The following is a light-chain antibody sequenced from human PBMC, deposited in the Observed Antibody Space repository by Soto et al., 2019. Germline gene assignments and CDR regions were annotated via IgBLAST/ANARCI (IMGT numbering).Light chain of an antibody. J-gene: IGLJ2*01. CDR2: DND. CDR3: AAWDDSLSGVL. CDR1: TSNIGNNP. Sequence: QSVLTQSPSVSGTPGQRVTMSCSGSTSNIGNNPVNWYQQSPGTAPKLLMYDNDQRPSGVADRFSGSKSGTSASLAISGLRSEDEANYYCAAWDDSLSGVLFGGGTKLTVL. V-gene: IGLV1-47*02.